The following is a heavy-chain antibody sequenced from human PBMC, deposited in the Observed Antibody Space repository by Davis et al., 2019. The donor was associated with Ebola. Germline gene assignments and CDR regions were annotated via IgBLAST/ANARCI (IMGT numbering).Heavy chain of an antibody. CDR2: ISSSSSYT. V-gene: IGHV3-21*05. D-gene: IGHD3-3*01. Sequence: GESLKISCAASGFTFSNYAMHWVRQAPGKGLEWVSYISSSSSYTNYADSVKGRFTISRDNAKNTLYLQMNSLRAEDTAVYYCAKGSVTIFGVAPDYYGMDVWGKGTTVTVSS. CDR3: AKGSVTIFGVAPDYYGMDV. J-gene: IGHJ6*04. CDR1: GFTFSNYA.